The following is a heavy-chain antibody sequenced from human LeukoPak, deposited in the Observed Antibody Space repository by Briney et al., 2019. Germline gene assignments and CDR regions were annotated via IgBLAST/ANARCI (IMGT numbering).Heavy chain of an antibody. CDR2: IYRGDSDT. Sequence: GGAPKISCKGSGYSFTSFWIGWVRQMPGKGLEWMGVIYRGDSDTRYTPSFQGRVTISADKSTNTPYLQLISLKAADTAVYYCARHDARIEDASDMWGQGTVVTVSS. CDR1: GYSFTSFW. CDR3: ARHDARIEDASDM. J-gene: IGHJ3*02. V-gene: IGHV5-51*01. D-gene: IGHD2-21*01.